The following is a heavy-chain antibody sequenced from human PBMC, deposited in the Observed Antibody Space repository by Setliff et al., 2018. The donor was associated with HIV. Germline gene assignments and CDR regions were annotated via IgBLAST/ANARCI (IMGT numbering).Heavy chain of an antibody. CDR2: INAGNGNT. Sequence: ASVKVSCKASGYTFTSYAMHWVRQAPGQRLEWMGWINAGNGNTKYSQKFQGRVTITRDTSAGTAYMELSSLRSEDTAVYYCARGGALLGYYYGSGSYPPDAFDIWGQGTMVTVSS. CDR3: ARGGALLGYYYGSGSYPPDAFDI. CDR1: GYTFTSYA. V-gene: IGHV1-3*01. D-gene: IGHD3-10*01. J-gene: IGHJ3*02.